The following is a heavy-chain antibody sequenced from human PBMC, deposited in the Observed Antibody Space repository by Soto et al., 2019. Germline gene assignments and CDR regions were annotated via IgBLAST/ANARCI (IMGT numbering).Heavy chain of an antibody. V-gene: IGHV3-48*01. CDR3: ARDIDG. Sequence: EVQVVESGGGLVQPGGSLRLSCAASGFPFSSYSMNWVPQAPGKGLEWVSCISSSRSTKFYADSVKGRFTISRDKARNSLYLQRNSLRAEDTAVYYCARDIDGGGQGTLVTVSS. D-gene: IGHD2-15*01. CDR2: ISSSRSTK. CDR1: GFPFSSYS. J-gene: IGHJ4*02.